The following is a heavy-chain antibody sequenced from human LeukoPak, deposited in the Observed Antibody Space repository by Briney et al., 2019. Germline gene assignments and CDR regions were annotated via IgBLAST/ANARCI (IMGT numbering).Heavy chain of an antibody. J-gene: IGHJ4*02. CDR2: IIPILGIA. D-gene: IGHD2-15*01. Sequence: GSSVKVSGKASGGTFSSYAISWVRQAPGQGLEWMGRIIPILGIANYAQKFQGRVTITADKSTSTAYMELSSLRSEDTAVYYCARAPYCSGGSCLFDYWGQGTLVTVSS. CDR1: GGTFSSYA. V-gene: IGHV1-69*04. CDR3: ARAPYCSGGSCLFDY.